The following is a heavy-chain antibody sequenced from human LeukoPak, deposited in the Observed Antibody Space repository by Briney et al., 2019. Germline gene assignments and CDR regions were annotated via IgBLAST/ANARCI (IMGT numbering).Heavy chain of an antibody. D-gene: IGHD3-22*01. Sequence: ASVKVSCKASGYTFTSYDINWVRQATGQGLEWMGWMNPNSGNTGYAQKFQGRVTMTRDTSTSTVYMELSSLRSEDTAVYYCARDPVDSSGYYYLDYWGQGTLVTVSS. CDR1: GYTFTSYD. V-gene: IGHV1-8*01. CDR3: ARDPVDSSGYYYLDY. CDR2: MNPNSGNT. J-gene: IGHJ4*02.